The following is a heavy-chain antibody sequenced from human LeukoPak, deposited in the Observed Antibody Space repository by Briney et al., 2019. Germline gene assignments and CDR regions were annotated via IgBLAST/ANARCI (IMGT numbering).Heavy chain of an antibody. D-gene: IGHD2-2*01. V-gene: IGHV3-21*01. J-gene: IGHJ4*02. CDR1: GFTFSSYS. CDR2: ISSSSSYI. Sequence: PGGSLRLSCAPSGFTFSSYSMNWVRQAPGKGLEWVSSISSSSSYIYYADSVKGRFTISRDNAKNSLYLQMNSLRAEDTAVYYCASRAGYCSSTSCYSGYWGQGTLVTVSS. CDR3: ASRAGYCSSTSCYSGY.